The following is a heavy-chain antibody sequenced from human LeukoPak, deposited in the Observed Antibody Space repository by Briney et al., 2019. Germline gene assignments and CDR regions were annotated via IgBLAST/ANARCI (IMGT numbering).Heavy chain of an antibody. D-gene: IGHD5-18*01. J-gene: IGHJ4*02. CDR3: AREGGGYGYYGSYYFDY. V-gene: IGHV3-48*04. CDR1: GFTFSSYG. CDR2: ISSSGSTI. Sequence: GGSLRLSCSSSGFTFSSYGMHWVRQAPGKGLEWVSYISSSGSTIYYADSVKGRFTISRDNAKNSLYLQMNSLRAEDTAVYYCAREGGGYGYYGSYYFDYWGQGTLVTVSS.